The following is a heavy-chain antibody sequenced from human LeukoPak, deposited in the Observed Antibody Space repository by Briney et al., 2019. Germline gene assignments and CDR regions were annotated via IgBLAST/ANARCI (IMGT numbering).Heavy chain of an antibody. Sequence: SETLSPTCTVSGDSISSYYWSWIRQPAGKGLQWIGRIYTSGSTNYNPSLKSRVTMSVDTSKNQFSLKLSSVTAADTAVYYCASMAASIAHFDAFDIWGQGTMVTVSS. CDR1: GDSISSYY. D-gene: IGHD6-6*01. CDR2: IYTSGST. V-gene: IGHV4-4*07. CDR3: ASMAASIAHFDAFDI. J-gene: IGHJ3*02.